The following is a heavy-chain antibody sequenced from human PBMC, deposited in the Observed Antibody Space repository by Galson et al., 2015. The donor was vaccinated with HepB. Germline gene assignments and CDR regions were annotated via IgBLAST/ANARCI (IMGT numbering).Heavy chain of an antibody. CDR1: GFTFSSSG. D-gene: IGHD3-16*02. Sequence: SLRLSCAASGFTFSSSGMHWVRQAPGKGLEWVAVISYDGNNKYYSDSVKGRFTISRDNSKNTPYLQMNSLRAEDTAVYYCAKDGGVWGSYRFNWGQGTLVTVSS. J-gene: IGHJ4*02. V-gene: IGHV3-30*18. CDR3: AKDGGVWGSYRFN. CDR2: ISYDGNNK.